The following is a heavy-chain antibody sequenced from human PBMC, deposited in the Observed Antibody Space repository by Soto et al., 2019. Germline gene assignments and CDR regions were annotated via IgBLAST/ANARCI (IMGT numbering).Heavy chain of an antibody. D-gene: IGHD2-2*01. CDR3: ANDPGYCSRTSCYVYYYYMDV. Sequence: GGSLRLSCAASGFTFGGFAMSWARQAPGKGLDWVSAISGSGGSTYYADSVKGRFTISRDNSKNALYLQMNSLRAEDTAVYYCANDPGYCSRTSCYVYYYYMDVWCKGITVTVAS. CDR2: ISGSGGST. J-gene: IGHJ6*03. CDR1: GFTFGGFA. V-gene: IGHV3-23*01.